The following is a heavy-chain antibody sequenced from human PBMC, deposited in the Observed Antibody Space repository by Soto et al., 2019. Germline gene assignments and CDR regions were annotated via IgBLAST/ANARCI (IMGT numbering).Heavy chain of an antibody. J-gene: IGHJ4*02. CDR2: ISAYNGNT. V-gene: IGHV1-18*01. D-gene: IGHD3-10*01. CDR3: ARAKGELLWFGELIYFDY. Sequence: ASVKVSCKASGYTFTSYGISWLRQAPGQGLEWMGWISAYNGNTNYAQKLQGRVTMTTDTSTSTAYMELRSLRSDDTAVYYCARAKGELLWFGELIYFDYWGQGTLVTVSS. CDR1: GYTFTSYG.